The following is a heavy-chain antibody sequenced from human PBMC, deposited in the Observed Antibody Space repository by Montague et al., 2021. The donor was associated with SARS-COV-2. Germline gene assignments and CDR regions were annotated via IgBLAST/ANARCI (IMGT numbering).Heavy chain of an antibody. CDR1: GDSVSSNSAA. CDR2: TYYRSKWYN. V-gene: IGHV6-1*01. Sequence: CAISGDSVSSNSAAWNWIRQSPSRGLEWLGRTYYRSKWYNDYALSVKSQITINPDTSKNQFSLQLNSVTPEDTAVYYCARSVGASSSNWPLPPHFDYWGQGTLVTVSS. D-gene: IGHD6-13*01. CDR3: ARSVGASSSNWPLPPHFDY. J-gene: IGHJ4*02.